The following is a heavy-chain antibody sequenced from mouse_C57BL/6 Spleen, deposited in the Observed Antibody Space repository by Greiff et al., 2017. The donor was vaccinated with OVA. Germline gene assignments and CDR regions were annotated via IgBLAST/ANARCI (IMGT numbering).Heavy chain of an antibody. D-gene: IGHD1-1*01. CDR2: IYPGSGST. CDR3: AREVYYGSSHYAMDY. CDR1: GYTFTSYW. Sequence: VQLQQPGAELVKPGASVKMSCKASGYTFTSYWITWVKQRPGHGLEWIGDIYPGSGSTNYNEKFKSKATLTVDTSSSTAYMQLSSLTSEDSAVYYCAREVYYGSSHYAMDYWGQGTSVTVSS. J-gene: IGHJ4*01. V-gene: IGHV1-55*01.